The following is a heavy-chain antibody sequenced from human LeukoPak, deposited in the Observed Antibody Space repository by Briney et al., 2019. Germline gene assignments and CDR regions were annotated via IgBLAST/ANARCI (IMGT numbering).Heavy chain of an antibody. CDR2: IYYSGST. V-gene: IGHV4-31*03. CDR1: GGSISSGGYY. CDR3: ARVEAVVNYYDSSGYYYFGAFDI. Sequence: PSETLSLTCTVSGGSISSGGYYWSWIRQHPGKGLEWIGYIYYSGSTYYNPSLKSRVTISVDTSKNQFSLKLSSVTAADTAVYYCARVEAVVNYYDSSGYYYFGAFDIWGQGTMVTVSS. J-gene: IGHJ3*02. D-gene: IGHD3-22*01.